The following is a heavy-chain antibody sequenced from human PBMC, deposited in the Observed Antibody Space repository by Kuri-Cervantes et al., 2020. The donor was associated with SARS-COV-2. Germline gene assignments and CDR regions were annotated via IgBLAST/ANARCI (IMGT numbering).Heavy chain of an antibody. J-gene: IGHJ1*01. CDR1: GYSFTSYW. Sequence: KVSCKGSGYSFTSYWISWVRQMPGKGLEWMGRIDPSDSYTNYSPSFQGHVTISADKSISTAYLQWSSLKASDTAMYYCAPLRGYCSSTSCYPGAEYFQHWGQGTLVTVSS. CDR2: IDPSDSYT. CDR3: APLRGYCSSTSCYPGAEYFQH. D-gene: IGHD2-2*01. V-gene: IGHV5-10-1*01.